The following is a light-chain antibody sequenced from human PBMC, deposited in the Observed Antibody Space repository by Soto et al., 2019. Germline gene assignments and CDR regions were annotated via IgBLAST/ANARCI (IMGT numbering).Light chain of an antibody. CDR3: SSCTSGSTYV. V-gene: IGLV2-14*03. J-gene: IGLJ1*01. Sequence: QSALTQPASVSGSPGQSITISCTGTTSDVGGYNYVSWYQHHPGKAPKLMIYDVSNRPSGVSSRFSGSKSGNTASLTISGLQVEDEADYYCSSCTSGSTYVFGTGTKLTVL. CDR1: TSDVGGYNY. CDR2: DVS.